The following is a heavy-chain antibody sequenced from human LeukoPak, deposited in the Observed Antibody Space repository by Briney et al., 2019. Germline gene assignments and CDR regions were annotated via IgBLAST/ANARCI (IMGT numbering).Heavy chain of an antibody. CDR3: AKERDYRVSTSCDY. V-gene: IGHV3-7*01. CDR2: IKQDGSEK. J-gene: IGHJ4*02. D-gene: IGHD3-10*01. Sequence: GGSLRLSCAASGFTFSSYWMSWVRQAPGKGLEWVANIKQDGSEKYYVDSVKGRFTISRDNAKNSLYLQMNSLRAEDTAVYYCAKERDYRVSTSCDYWGQGTQVTVSS. CDR1: GFTFSSYW.